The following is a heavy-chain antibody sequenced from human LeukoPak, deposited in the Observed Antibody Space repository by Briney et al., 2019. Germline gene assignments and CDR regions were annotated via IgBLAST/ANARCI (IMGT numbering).Heavy chain of an antibody. CDR2: IRYDGSNK. CDR1: GFTYSSYG. Sequence: GGSLRLSCAESGFTYSSYGMQWVRQAPGKVLEWVAFIRYDGSNKYYADSVKGRFTISRDNSKNTLYLQMNSLRAEDTAVYYCAKDIPGIAAAGTSWGYFDLWGRGTLVTVSS. D-gene: IGHD6-13*01. V-gene: IGHV3-30*02. J-gene: IGHJ2*01. CDR3: AKDIPGIAAAGTSWGYFDL.